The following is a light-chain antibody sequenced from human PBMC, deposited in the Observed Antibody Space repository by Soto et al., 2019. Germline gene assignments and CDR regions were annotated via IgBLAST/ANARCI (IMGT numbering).Light chain of an antibody. CDR1: SSDVGGYNY. Sequence: QSALTQPASVSGSPGQSITISCTGTSSDVGGYNYVSWYQQHPGKAPKLMIYEVSNRPSGVSNRFSGSNSGNTASLTISGLQAEDEADYCCSSYTSSSTWVFGGGTKLTVL. V-gene: IGLV2-14*01. J-gene: IGLJ3*02. CDR3: SSYTSSSTWV. CDR2: EVS.